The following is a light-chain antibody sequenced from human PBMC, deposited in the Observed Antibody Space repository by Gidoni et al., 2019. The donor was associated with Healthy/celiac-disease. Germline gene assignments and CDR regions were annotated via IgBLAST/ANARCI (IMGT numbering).Light chain of an antibody. CDR3: QQRSNWLTWT. J-gene: IGKJ1*01. Sequence: EIVLTQSPATLSLSPGERATLSCRASQSVSSYLAWYQQKPGQAPRLLIYDASSGSGTDFTLTISSLEPEDCAVYYCQQRSNWLTWTFGQGTKVEIK. CDR1: QSVSSY. CDR2: DAS. V-gene: IGKV3-11*01.